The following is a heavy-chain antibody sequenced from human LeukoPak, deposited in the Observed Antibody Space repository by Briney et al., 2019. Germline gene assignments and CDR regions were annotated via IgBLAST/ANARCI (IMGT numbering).Heavy chain of an antibody. J-gene: IGHJ4*02. V-gene: IGHV4-61*02. CDR2: IYTSGST. CDR1: GGSIGSGNYY. D-gene: IGHD2-2*01. Sequence: KTSQTLSLTCTVSGGSIGSGNYYWSWIRQPAGKGLEWIGRIYTSGSTNYNPSLKSRVTISVDTSKNQFSLKLSSVTAADTAVYYCARYSAAAYYFDYWGQGTLVTVSS. CDR3: ARYSAAAYYFDY.